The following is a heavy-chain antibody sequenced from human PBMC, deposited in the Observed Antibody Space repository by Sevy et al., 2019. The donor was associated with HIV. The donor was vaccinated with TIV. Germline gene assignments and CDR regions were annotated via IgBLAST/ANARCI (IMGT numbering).Heavy chain of an antibody. CDR2: ISSGSCYI. Sequence: GGSLRVSCAASGFTFSNYLINWVRQAPGKGLEWVSSISSGSCYIFYADSVKGRFTISRDNAKNSLYLHMNSLRAEDTAVYYCARGDYYGSLYYFDYWGPGTLVTVSS. CDR1: GFTFSNYL. J-gene: IGHJ4*02. CDR3: ARGDYYGSLYYFDY. V-gene: IGHV3-21*01. D-gene: IGHD3-10*01.